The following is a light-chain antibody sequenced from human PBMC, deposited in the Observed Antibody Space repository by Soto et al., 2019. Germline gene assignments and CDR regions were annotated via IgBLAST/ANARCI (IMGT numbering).Light chain of an antibody. J-gene: IGLJ1*01. V-gene: IGLV2-14*01. CDR3: SSYTSSSTLV. CDR1: XXDVGGYNY. CDR2: DVS. Sequence: QSVLTQPASVSGSPGQSITISCTGTXXDVGGYNYDSWYQQHPGKAPKLVIYDVSNRPSGVSNRFSGSKSGNTASLTISGLQAEDEADYYCSSYTSSSTLVFGTGTKVTV.